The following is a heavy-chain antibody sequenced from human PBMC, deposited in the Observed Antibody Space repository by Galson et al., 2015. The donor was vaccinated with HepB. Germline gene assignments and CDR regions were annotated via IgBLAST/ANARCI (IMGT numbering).Heavy chain of an antibody. J-gene: IGHJ6*02. CDR2: INAGNGNT. Sequence: SVKVSCKASGYTFTSYAMHWVRQAPGQRLEWMGWINAGNGNTKYSQKFQGRVAITRDTSASTAYMELSSLRSEDTAVYYCAILVRGATGMDVWGQGTTVTVSS. D-gene: IGHD3-10*02. V-gene: IGHV1-3*01. CDR1: GYTFTSYA. CDR3: AILVRGATGMDV.